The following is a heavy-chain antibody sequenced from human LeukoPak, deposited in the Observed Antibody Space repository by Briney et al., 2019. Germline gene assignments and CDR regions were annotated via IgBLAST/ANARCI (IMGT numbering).Heavy chain of an antibody. Sequence: PGGSLRLSCAVSGFTFSSYWMTWVRQAPGKGLEWVANIQQDGSEKYYVDSVKGRFTISRDNAKNSLFLQMNSLRAEDTALYYCATDVTGSEDRWGQGTLVTVSS. D-gene: IGHD6-25*01. CDR3: ATDVTGSEDR. J-gene: IGHJ5*02. CDR1: GFTFSSYW. CDR2: IQQDGSEK. V-gene: IGHV3-7*01.